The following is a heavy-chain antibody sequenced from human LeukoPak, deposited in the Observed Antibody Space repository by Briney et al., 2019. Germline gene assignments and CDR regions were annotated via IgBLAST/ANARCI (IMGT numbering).Heavy chain of an antibody. CDR1: GFTFSSYA. Sequence: GGSLRLSCAASGFTFSSYAMSWVRQAPGKGLEWVSAISGSGSSTYYADSVKGRFTISRDNSKNTMYLQMNSLRAEDTAVYYCATSAYYGSGSYSNHWGQGTLVTVSS. J-gene: IGHJ5*02. V-gene: IGHV3-23*01. CDR3: ATSAYYGSGSYSNH. D-gene: IGHD3-10*01. CDR2: ISGSGSST.